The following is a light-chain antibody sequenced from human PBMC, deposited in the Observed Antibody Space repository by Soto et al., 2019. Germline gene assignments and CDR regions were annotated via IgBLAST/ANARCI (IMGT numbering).Light chain of an antibody. CDR3: QQSSSSPNT. Sequence: EIVLTQSPGTLSLSPGERATLSCRASQSVSSTYLAWYRQKPGQAPRLLMYAASSRANGIPDRFSGSGSGTDFTLTITKLEPEDFAVYYCQQSSSSPNTFGQGTRLDIK. V-gene: IGKV3-20*01. J-gene: IGKJ5*01. CDR1: QSVSSTY. CDR2: AAS.